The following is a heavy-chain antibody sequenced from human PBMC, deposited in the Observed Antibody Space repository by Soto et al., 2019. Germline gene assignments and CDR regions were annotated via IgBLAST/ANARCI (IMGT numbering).Heavy chain of an antibody. J-gene: IGHJ6*02. CDR2: IYYSGST. D-gene: IGHD6-13*01. CDR1: GDSISSGDYY. Sequence: PSETLSLTCTVSGDSISSGDYYWSWIRQPPGKGLGWIGSIYYSGSTYYNPSLKSRVTISVDTSKNQFSLKLSSVTAADTAVYYCARLALGSSPAYGMDVWGQGTTVTVSS. V-gene: IGHV4-30-4*01. CDR3: ARLALGSSPAYGMDV.